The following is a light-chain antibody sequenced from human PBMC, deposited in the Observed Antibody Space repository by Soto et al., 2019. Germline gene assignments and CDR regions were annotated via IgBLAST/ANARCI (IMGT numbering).Light chain of an antibody. V-gene: IGKV3-20*01. J-gene: IGKJ1*01. CDR3: QQYGSSYPWT. CDR1: QSVSSNY. CDR2: GAS. Sequence: ESVLTQSTGTLSLSPGERATLSCRASQSVSSNYLAWYQQKPGQAPRLLIYGASSRATGIPDRFSGSGSGTDFTLTIRRLEPEDFAVYYCQQYGSSYPWTFGQGTKVDIK.